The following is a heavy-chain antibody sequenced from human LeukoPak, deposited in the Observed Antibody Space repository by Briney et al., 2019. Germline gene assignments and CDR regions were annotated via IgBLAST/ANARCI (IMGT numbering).Heavy chain of an antibody. J-gene: IGHJ3*02. CDR3: ARDYDYFSGHNLDAYDI. Sequence: GGSLRLSCAASGLNFSRNWMTWVRQAPGKGLEWVANIKEDGSAKSYVDSVKGRFTISRDNAKNSLYLQMSSMRVEDTAVYYCARDYDYFSGHNLDAYDIWGQGTTVTVSS. D-gene: IGHD2-15*01. CDR1: GLNFSRNW. V-gene: IGHV3-7*01. CDR2: IKEDGSAK.